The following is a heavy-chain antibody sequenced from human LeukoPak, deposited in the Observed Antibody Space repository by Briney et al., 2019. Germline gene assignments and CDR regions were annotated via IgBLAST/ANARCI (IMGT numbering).Heavy chain of an antibody. CDR3: TSRPKDGRV. V-gene: IGHV3-53*01. Sequence: PGGSLTLTCVVSGLSVSKNDMNWVRQAPGKGLEWVSVINAPGRTKYADSVEGRFTISRDTSKNTPYLQMNSLRSEDTAVYYCTSRPKDGRVWGQGTLVIVSS. CDR1: GLSVSKND. D-gene: IGHD2-15*01. J-gene: IGHJ4*02. CDR2: INAPGRT.